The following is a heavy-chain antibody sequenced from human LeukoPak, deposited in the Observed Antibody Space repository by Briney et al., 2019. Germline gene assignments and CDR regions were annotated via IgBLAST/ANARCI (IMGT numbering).Heavy chain of an antibody. CDR3: ARDFSRYCSSSSCANWFDP. D-gene: IGHD2-2*01. Sequence: PGGSLRLSCTASGFTFSNFWMGWVRQAPGKGLEWVANIKQDETEKFYLGSVKGRFTISRDNAKNSLYLQMNSLRDEDTAVYYCARDFSRYCSSSSCANWFDPWGQGTRSPSPQ. CDR1: GFTFSNFW. J-gene: IGHJ5*02. CDR2: IKQDETEK. V-gene: IGHV3-7*01.